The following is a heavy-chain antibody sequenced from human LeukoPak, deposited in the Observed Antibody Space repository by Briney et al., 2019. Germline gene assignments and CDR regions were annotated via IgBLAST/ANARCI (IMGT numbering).Heavy chain of an antibody. CDR2: ISGSGGST. CDR1: GFTFSSYA. Sequence: PGGSLRLSCAASGFTFSSYAMSWVRQAPGKGLEWVSAISGSGGSTYYADSVKGRFTISRDNAKNSLYLQMNSLRAEDTALYHCAKIRFGDYYYYMDVWGKGTTVTVSS. D-gene: IGHD3-3*01. V-gene: IGHV3-23*01. J-gene: IGHJ6*03. CDR3: AKIRFGDYYYYMDV.